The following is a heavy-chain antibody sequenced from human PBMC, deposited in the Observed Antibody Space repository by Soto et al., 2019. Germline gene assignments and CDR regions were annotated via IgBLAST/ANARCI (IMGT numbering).Heavy chain of an antibody. V-gene: IGHV3-23*01. CDR2: INPSGDST. D-gene: IGHD6-6*01. CDR1: GFTFRSYS. J-gene: IGHJ6*04. Sequence: EVQLSESGGGLVQPGGSLRLSCAASGFTFRSYSMSWVRQAPGKGLEWVSAINPSGDSTYYADSVKGRLTISRDNSKKTVDLQINSLRAEDTAIYYCAKRPKAGRPVDVWGKGTTVTVSS. CDR3: AKRPKAGRPVDV.